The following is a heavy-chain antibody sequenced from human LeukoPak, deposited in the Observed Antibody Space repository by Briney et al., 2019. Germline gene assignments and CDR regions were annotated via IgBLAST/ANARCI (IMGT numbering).Heavy chain of an antibody. D-gene: IGHD6-19*01. CDR3: AKGTSDWYRFEF. J-gene: IGHJ4*02. CDR1: GFIFRNYA. CDR2: ISDSGGAT. Sequence: GGSLRLSCAASGFIFRNYAMRWVRQAPGQGLEWVSGISDSGGATYYPDSVRGRFTISRDISKSTLYLQMNSLSADDTAIYYCAKGTSDWYRFEFWGQGTLVTVSS. V-gene: IGHV3-23*01.